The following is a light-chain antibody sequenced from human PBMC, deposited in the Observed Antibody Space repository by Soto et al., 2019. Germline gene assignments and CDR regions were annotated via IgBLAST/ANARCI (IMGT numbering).Light chain of an antibody. CDR1: QSVLYRSNNKNY. V-gene: IGKV4-1*01. J-gene: IGKJ4*01. CDR3: QQYYSTPLT. Sequence: DIVMTQSPDSLAVSLGERATINCKSSQSVLYRSNNKNYLAWYQQKPGQPPKLLIYWASTRESGVPDRFSGSGSGTDFTLTISSLQAGDVAVYYGQQYYSTPLTFGGGTKVESK. CDR2: WAS.